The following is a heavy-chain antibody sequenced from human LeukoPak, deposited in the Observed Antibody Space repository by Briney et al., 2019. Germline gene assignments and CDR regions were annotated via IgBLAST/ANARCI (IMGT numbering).Heavy chain of an antibody. D-gene: IGHD1-26*01. CDR3: VRDGSYKFDY. Sequence: GGSLRLSXAVSGFTFSNSWMHWVRQTPGKGLVWVSRIKSDGISTIYADSVKGRFTISRDNAKNTLYLQMNSLRAEDTAVYYCVRDGSYKFDYWGPGTLVTVSS. CDR2: IKSDGIST. J-gene: IGHJ4*02. V-gene: IGHV3-74*01. CDR1: GFTFSNSW.